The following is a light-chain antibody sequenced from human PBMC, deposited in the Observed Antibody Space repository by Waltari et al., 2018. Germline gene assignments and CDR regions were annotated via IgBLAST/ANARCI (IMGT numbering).Light chain of an antibody. CDR1: QGVGKY. CDR3: QKYDFLPAT. J-gene: IGKJ1*01. Sequence: IVLTQSPGPRSLSPGERATLSCRASQGVGKYLAWYQQRPGQAPRLLIDHTAIRATGIPGRVSGSGYWTDFSLTISRLEPQDFAVYYCQKYDFLPATFGQGTTVEIK. V-gene: IGKV3-20*01. CDR2: HTA.